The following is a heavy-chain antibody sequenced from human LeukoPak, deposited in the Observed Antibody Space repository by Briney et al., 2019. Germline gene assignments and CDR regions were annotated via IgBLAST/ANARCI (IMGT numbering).Heavy chain of an antibody. Sequence: PGGSLSLSCAASGFTFSSYWMHWVRHTPGKGLVWVSRIKGDGSSTSYADSVKGRFTISRDNAKNTLYLQMNSLRAEDTAVYYCARDGYSFGHDFDYWGQGTLVTVSS. D-gene: IGHD5-18*01. V-gene: IGHV3-74*01. CDR2: IKGDGSST. CDR3: ARDGYSFGHDFDY. CDR1: GFTFSSYW. J-gene: IGHJ4*02.